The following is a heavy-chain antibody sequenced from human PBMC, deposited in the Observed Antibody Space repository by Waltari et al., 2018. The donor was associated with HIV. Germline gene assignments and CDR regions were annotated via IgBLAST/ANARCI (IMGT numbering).Heavy chain of an antibody. V-gene: IGHV3-11*01. J-gene: IGHJ5*02. D-gene: IGHD2-2*01. CDR2: ISGSGTIS. CDR1: DFVFSDFF. CDR3: CRGVSSDR. Sequence: QVKLVESGGGWVKPGGSLRLSCAATDFVFSDFFMTWMRQSPGKGPEWVGYISGSGTISFDADSVRGRFTISRDNANNSLYLQMNSLRDEDTAIYYCCRGVSSDRWGQGTLVTVSS.